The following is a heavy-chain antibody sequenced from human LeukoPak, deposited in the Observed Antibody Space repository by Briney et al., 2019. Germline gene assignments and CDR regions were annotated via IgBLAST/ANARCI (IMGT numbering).Heavy chain of an antibody. V-gene: IGHV1-2*06. CDR1: GYTFTDYY. Sequence: ASVKVSCKASGYTFTDYYMHWVRQAPGQGLEWMGRINPNSGGTKYAQKFQGRVTMTRDTSISTTYMDLSRLRSDDTAVYYCARYYSGSGKFDCWGQGTLVTVSS. D-gene: IGHD3-10*01. J-gene: IGHJ4*02. CDR3: ARYYSGSGKFDC. CDR2: INPNSGGT.